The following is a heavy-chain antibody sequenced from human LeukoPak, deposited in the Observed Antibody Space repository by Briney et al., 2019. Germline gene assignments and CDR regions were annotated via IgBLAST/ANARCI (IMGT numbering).Heavy chain of an antibody. Sequence: GGSLRLSSAASGFPFSKNEMNWVRQAPGKGLEWLSYMSSSANRTDYADSVRGRFTISRDNAKNLLYLQMNSLRAEDTAVYYCAREDTTRYVIDYWGQGTLVTVAS. V-gene: IGHV3-48*03. D-gene: IGHD1-14*01. CDR3: AREDTTRYVIDY. CDR1: GFPFSKNE. J-gene: IGHJ4*02. CDR2: MSSSANRT.